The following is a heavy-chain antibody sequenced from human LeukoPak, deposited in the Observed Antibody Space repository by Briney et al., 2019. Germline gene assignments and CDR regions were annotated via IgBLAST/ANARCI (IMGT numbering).Heavy chain of an antibody. Sequence: ASVKVSCKASGYTFTSYAMHWVRQAPGQRLEWKGWINAGNGNTKYSQKFQGRVTITRDTSASTAYMELSSLRSEDTAVYYCARQDYDFWSGYYHWFDPWGQGTLVTVSS. D-gene: IGHD3-3*01. J-gene: IGHJ5*02. V-gene: IGHV1-3*01. CDR3: ARQDYDFWSGYYHWFDP. CDR1: GYTFTSYA. CDR2: INAGNGNT.